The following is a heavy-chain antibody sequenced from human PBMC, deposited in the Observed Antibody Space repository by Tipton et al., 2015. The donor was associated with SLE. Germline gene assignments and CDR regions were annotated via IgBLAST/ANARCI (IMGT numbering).Heavy chain of an antibody. D-gene: IGHD3-10*01. J-gene: IGHJ4*02. CDR1: GASLSNYY. V-gene: IGHV4-4*08. CDR2: IQASGAI. CDR3: VSGSYYSGLDF. Sequence: TLSLTCSVSGASLSNYYWNWIRQPPGKGLEWIGYIQASGAIAYNPSLKSRLTISVDRSKKQFSLNLRSVTAADTAVYFCVSGSYYSGLDFWGQGTLVTVSS.